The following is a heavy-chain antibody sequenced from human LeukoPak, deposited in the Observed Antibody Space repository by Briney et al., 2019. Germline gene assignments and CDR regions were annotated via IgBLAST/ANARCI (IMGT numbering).Heavy chain of an antibody. J-gene: IGHJ5*02. V-gene: IGHV3-23*01. Sequence: GGSLRLSCAASGFTFSSYAMSWVRQAPGKGLEWVSAISGSGGSTYYADSVKGRFTISRDNSKSTLYLLMNSLRAEDTAVYYCAKHPPRYQLLSGNWFDPWGQGTRVTVSS. D-gene: IGHD2-2*01. CDR1: GFTFSSYA. CDR2: ISGSGGST. CDR3: AKHPPRYQLLSGNWFDP.